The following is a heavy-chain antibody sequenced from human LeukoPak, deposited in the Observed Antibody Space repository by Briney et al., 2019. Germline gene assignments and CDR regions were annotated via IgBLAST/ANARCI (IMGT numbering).Heavy chain of an antibody. CDR1: GYSFTSNV. V-gene: IGHV1-18*01. Sequence: ASVKVSCKASGYSFTSNVISWVRQAPGQGLEWMGWISAYNGNTNYAQKLQGRVTMTTDTSTSTVYMELSSLRSEDTAVYYCARDRVGATVEFDYWGQGTLVTVSS. CDR3: ARDRVGATVEFDY. D-gene: IGHD1-26*01. CDR2: ISAYNGNT. J-gene: IGHJ4*02.